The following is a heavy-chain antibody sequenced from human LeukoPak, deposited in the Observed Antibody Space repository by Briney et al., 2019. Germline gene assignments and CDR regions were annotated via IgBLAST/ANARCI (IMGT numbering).Heavy chain of an antibody. Sequence: SQTLSLTCTVSGGSISSGSYYWSWIRQPAGKGLEWIGRIYTSGSTNYNPSLKSRVTISVDTSKNQFSLKLSSVTAADTAVYYCARGSQVTHFDYWGQGTLVTVSS. CDR3: ARGSQVTHFDY. D-gene: IGHD4-11*01. CDR1: GGSISSGSYY. V-gene: IGHV4-61*02. CDR2: IYTSGST. J-gene: IGHJ4*02.